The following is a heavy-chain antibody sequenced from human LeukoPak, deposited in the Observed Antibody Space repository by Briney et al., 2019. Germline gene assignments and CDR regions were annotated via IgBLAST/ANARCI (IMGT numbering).Heavy chain of an antibody. CDR2: IVVGSGNT. J-gene: IGHJ5*02. V-gene: IGHV1-58*02. CDR3: ASSRITIFGVVISGWFDP. D-gene: IGHD3-3*01. Sequence: SVKVSCKASGFTFTSSAMQWVRQARGQRLEWIGWIVVGSGNTNYAQKFQERVTITRDMSTSTAYMELSSLRSEDTAVYYCASSRITIFGVVISGWFDPWGQGTLVTVSS. CDR1: GFTFTSSA.